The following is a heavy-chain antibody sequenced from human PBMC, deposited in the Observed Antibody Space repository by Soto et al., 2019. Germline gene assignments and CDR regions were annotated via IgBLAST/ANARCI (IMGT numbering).Heavy chain of an antibody. J-gene: IGHJ6*02. D-gene: IGHD3-10*01. CDR2: ISGSGGSD. Sequence: EVQLLESGGGLVQPGGSLRISCAASGFIFSNSAMNWVRQAPGKGLEWVSAISGSGGSDYYTDSVKGRFTISRDNSKNTLYLQMNSLRAEDTALYYCAKDDWYASGGFYGTDVWGQGTMVTVSS. CDR1: GFIFSNSA. V-gene: IGHV3-23*01. CDR3: AKDDWYASGGFYGTDV.